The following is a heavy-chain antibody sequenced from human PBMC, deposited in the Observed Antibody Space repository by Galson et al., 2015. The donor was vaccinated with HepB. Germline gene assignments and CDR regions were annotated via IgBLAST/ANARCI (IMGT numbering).Heavy chain of an antibody. CDR1: GGTFSSYA. D-gene: IGHD5-12*01. CDR3: AKDLEWLRFDYYYGMDV. CDR2: IIPILGIA. V-gene: IGHV1-69*10. Sequence: SVKVSCKASGGTFSSYAISWVRQAPGQGLEWMGGIIPILGIANYAQKFQGRVTITADKSTSTAYMELSSLRSEDTAVYYCAKDLEWLRFDYYYGMDVWGQGTTVTVSS. J-gene: IGHJ6*02.